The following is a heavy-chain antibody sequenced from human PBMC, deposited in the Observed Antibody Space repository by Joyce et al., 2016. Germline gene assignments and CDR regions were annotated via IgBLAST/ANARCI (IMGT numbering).Heavy chain of an antibody. Sequence: QLQLRESGPGLVKASETLSLTCSVSGASISSSTYYWGWIRQPPGKGLEWIGSIYYRGTTYYNPSLKSRVTISVDTSKIQFSLKLSSVTAADTAIYYCARCSNGWAYIDYWGQGTLVTVSS. CDR3: ARCSNGWAYIDY. V-gene: IGHV4-39*01. CDR1: GASISSSTYY. D-gene: IGHD6-19*01. CDR2: IYYRGTT. J-gene: IGHJ4*02.